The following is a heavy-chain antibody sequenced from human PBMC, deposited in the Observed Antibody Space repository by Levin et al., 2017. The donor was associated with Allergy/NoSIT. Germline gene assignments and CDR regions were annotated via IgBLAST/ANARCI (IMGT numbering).Heavy chain of an antibody. J-gene: IGHJ4*02. Sequence: LSLPCAASGFTFSSYWMHWVRQAPGKGLVWVSRINSDGSSTSYADSVKGRFTISRDNAKNTLYLQMNSLRAEDTAVYYCARDWGEYDFDYWGQGTLVTVSS. CDR2: INSDGSST. V-gene: IGHV3-74*01. CDR3: ARDWGEYDFDY. CDR1: GFTFSSYW. D-gene: IGHD2/OR15-2a*01.